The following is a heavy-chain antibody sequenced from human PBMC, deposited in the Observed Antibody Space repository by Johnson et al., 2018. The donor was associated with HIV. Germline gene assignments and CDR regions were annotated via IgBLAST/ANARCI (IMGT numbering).Heavy chain of an antibody. V-gene: IGHV3-20*04. CDR1: GLTFDDYG. Sequence: VQLVESGGGVARPGGSLRLSCEASGLTFDDYGMTWVRQPPGKGLEWVSGINWNGGSTGYEDSVKGRFTISRDNAKNSLYLQMNSLRAEDTALYYCARDGNDGSPGNDAFDIWGQGTMVTVSS. D-gene: IGHD1-14*01. CDR2: INWNGGST. J-gene: IGHJ3*02. CDR3: ARDGNDGSPGNDAFDI.